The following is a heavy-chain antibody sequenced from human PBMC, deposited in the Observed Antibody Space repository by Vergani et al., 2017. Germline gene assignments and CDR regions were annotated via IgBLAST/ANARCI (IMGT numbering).Heavy chain of an antibody. CDR1: GFTFSSHA. CDR3: ARDAVWKQQLVPIDY. D-gene: IGHD6-13*01. V-gene: IGHV3-7*01. Sequence: EVQLLQSEGAVVQPGGSLRLSCVASGFTFSSHAMSWVRQGHGQGLEWVANIKQDGSEKYYVDSVKGRFTISRDNAKNSLYLQMNSLRAEDTAVYYCARDAVWKQQLVPIDYWGQGTLVTVSS. J-gene: IGHJ4*02. CDR2: IKQDGSEK.